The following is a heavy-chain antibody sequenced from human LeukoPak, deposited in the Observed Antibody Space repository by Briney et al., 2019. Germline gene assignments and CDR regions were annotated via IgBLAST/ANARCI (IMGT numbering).Heavy chain of an antibody. V-gene: IGHV1-2*02. Sequence: GAPVKVSCKTSGFTFTDYYIHWARLAPGQGLEWMGYINPHSGVTSFPQRFRGRVTLTTDTSIRAAYMDLSSLTSDDTAIYYCVREGNQVLTKHFDLWGQGALVTVSS. CDR1: GFTFTDYY. D-gene: IGHD4-23*01. CDR3: VREGNQVLTKHFDL. CDR2: INPHSGVT. J-gene: IGHJ4*02.